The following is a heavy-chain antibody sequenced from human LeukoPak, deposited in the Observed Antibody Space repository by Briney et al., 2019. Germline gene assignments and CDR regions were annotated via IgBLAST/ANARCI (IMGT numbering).Heavy chain of an antibody. D-gene: IGHD3-9*01. CDR1: GRDFSSYS. J-gene: IGHJ4*02. CDR2: ISSSSYI. CDR3: AGGEWREGYDILTGYYWIPYYFDY. Sequence: GTLRLSCAASGRDFSSYSMNWVCQSVVKVPLKVSSISSSSYIYYADSVKGRFTISRDNAKNSLYLQMNSLRAEDTAVYYCAGGEWREGYDILTGYYWIPYYFDYWGQGTLVTVSS. V-gene: IGHV3-21*01.